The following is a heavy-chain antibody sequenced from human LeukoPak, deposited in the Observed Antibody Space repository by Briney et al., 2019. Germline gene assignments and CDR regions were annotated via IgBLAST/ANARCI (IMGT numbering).Heavy chain of an antibody. Sequence: SETLSLTCAVYGGSFSGYYWSWIRQPPGKGLEWIGEINHSGSTNYNPSLKSRVTISVDTSKNQFSLKLSSVTAADTAVYYCARQDYYYGMDVWGQGTTVTVSS. CDR2: INHSGST. CDR3: ARQDYYYGMDV. V-gene: IGHV4-34*01. J-gene: IGHJ6*02. CDR1: GGSFSGYY.